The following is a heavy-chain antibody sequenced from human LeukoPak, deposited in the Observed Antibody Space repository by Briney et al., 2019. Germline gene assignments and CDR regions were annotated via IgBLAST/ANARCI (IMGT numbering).Heavy chain of an antibody. V-gene: IGHV1-69*05. Sequence: SVKVSCKASGGTFSSYAISWVRQAPGQGLEWRGRVIPIFGTANYAQKFQGRVTITTDESTSTAYMELSSLRSEDTAVYYCAREEYGSGSYSYYMDVWGKGTTVTVSS. CDR2: VIPIFGTA. CDR1: GGTFSSYA. D-gene: IGHD3-10*01. CDR3: AREEYGSGSYSYYMDV. J-gene: IGHJ6*03.